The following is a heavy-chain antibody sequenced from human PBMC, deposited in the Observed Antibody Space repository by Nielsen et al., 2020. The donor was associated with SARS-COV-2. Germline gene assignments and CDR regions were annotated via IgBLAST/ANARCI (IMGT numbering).Heavy chain of an antibody. D-gene: IGHD6-19*01. CDR2: ISSNGGST. CDR3: ARQTRRQQWLVRRNHYFDY. Sequence: VRQAPGKGLEYVSAISSNGGSTYYADSVKGRFTISRGNAKNSLYLQMNSLRAEDTAVYYCARQTRRQQWLVRRNHYFDYWGQGTLVTVSS. V-gene: IGHV3-64*04. J-gene: IGHJ4*02.